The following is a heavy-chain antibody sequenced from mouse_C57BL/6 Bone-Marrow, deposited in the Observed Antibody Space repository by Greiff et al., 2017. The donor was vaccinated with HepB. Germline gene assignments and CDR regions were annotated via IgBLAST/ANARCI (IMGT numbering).Heavy chain of an antibody. V-gene: IGHV7-1*01. CDR1: GFTFSDFY. CDR2: SRNKANDYTT. D-gene: IGHD1-1*01. J-gene: IGHJ1*03. CDR3: ARDYYGSSYPFYWYFDV. Sequence: EVQLVESGGGLVQSGRSLRLSCATSGFTFSDFYMEWVRQAPGKGLEWIAASRNKANDYTTEYSASVKGRFIVSRDTSQSILYLQMNALRAEDTAIYYCARDYYGSSYPFYWYFDVWGTGTTVTVSS.